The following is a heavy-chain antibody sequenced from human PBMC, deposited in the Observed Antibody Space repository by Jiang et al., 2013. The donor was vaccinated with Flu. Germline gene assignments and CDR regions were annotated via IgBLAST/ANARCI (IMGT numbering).Heavy chain of an antibody. J-gene: IGHJ4*02. CDR1: GGAISSYY. V-gene: IGHV4-4*07. D-gene: IGHD3-10*01. CDR2: IYSSGST. Sequence: GPGLVKPSETLSLTCTVSGGAISSYYWSWIRQPAGKGLEWIGRIYSSGSTNYNPSLKSRVTMSVDTSKNQFSLKLSSVTAADTAVYYCASTTMVRGDNFDYWGQGTLVTVSS. CDR3: ASTTMVRGDNFDY.